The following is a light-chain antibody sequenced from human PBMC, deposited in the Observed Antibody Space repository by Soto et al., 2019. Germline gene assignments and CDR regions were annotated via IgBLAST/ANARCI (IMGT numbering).Light chain of an antibody. CDR1: QDINIY. Sequence: DVQMSQYTSSLFASVGDRVTITCQATQDINIYVNWYQQKPGKAPNLLIYDASNLEIGVPSRFSGSGSGTHFTFTISSLQTEDIGTYYCQQYDILPITFGRGTRLEI. J-gene: IGKJ5*01. V-gene: IGKV1-33*01. CDR3: QQYDILPIT. CDR2: DAS.